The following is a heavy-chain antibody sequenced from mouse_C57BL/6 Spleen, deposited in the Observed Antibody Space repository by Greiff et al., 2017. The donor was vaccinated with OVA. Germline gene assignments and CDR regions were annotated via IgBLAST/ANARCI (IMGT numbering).Heavy chain of an antibody. CDR1: GYAFTNYL. Sequence: QVQLQQSGAELVRPGTSVKVSCKASGYAFTNYLIAWVKQRPGQGLEWIGVINPGSGGTNYNEKFKGKATLTADKSSSTAYMQLSSLTSEDSAVYFCARYYDDLDYYAMDYWGQGTSVTVSS. D-gene: IGHD2-4*01. J-gene: IGHJ4*01. CDR3: ARYYDDLDYYAMDY. CDR2: INPGSGGT. V-gene: IGHV1-54*01.